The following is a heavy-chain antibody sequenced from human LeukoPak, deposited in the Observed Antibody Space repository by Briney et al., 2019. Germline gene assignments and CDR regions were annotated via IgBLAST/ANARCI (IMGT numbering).Heavy chain of an antibody. CDR1: GFTFSNYG. D-gene: IGHD4-23*01. CDR2: IRYDESNK. J-gene: IGHJ4*02. V-gene: IGHV3-30*02. Sequence: GGSLKLCCAASGFTFSNYGMHWVRQAPGKGLEWVTFIRYDESNKYYADSVKGRFSISRDNSRNTMYLQMNSLRAEDTAVYYCAKSYGANYFDDWGQGTLVIVSS. CDR3: AKSYGANYFDD.